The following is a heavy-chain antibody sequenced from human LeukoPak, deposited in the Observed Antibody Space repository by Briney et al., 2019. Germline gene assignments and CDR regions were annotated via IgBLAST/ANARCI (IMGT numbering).Heavy chain of an antibody. CDR1: GFMFSSNW. Sequence: GGSLRLSCAASGFMFSSNWMSWVRLDPGKGLEWVANIKEDGTETYYLDSVKGRFTISRDNAKNSLYLQMNSLRVEDTAVYYCAKEGRSLQTYWGQGTLVTVSS. J-gene: IGHJ4*02. D-gene: IGHD5-24*01. CDR3: AKEGRSLQTY. CDR2: IKEDGTET. V-gene: IGHV3-7*03.